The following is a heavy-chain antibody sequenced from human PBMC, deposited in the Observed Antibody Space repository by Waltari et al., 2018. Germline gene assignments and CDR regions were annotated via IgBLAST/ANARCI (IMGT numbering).Heavy chain of an antibody. V-gene: IGHV3-74*01. J-gene: IGHJ4*02. CDR2: INMDGSTR. CDR3: ARAGSYRFDY. D-gene: IGHD1-26*01. CDR1: GFTFSDYW. Sequence: LVQPGGSLRLSCEGSGFTFSDYWVHWVRQGPGKGLEWVARINMDGSTRNYADSVQGRFTISRDNARNTLYLQMNSLRVEDTAVYYCARAGSYRFDYWGQGTLVTVSS.